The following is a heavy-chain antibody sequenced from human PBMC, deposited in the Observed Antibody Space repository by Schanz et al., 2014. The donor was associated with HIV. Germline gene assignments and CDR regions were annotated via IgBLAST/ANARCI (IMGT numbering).Heavy chain of an antibody. CDR1: GITFSNYA. Sequence: VQLVESGGGVVRPGRSLRLSCAGPGITFSNYAIHWVRQAPGKGLEWVAVIWNDGSNNYYADSVKGRFTISRDNSKNTLYLQMNSLRAEDTAVYYCARGSGPYYYYYGMDVWGQGTTVTVSS. V-gene: IGHV3-33*01. D-gene: IGHD3-10*01. CDR3: ARGSGPYYYYYGMDV. J-gene: IGHJ6*02. CDR2: IWNDGSNN.